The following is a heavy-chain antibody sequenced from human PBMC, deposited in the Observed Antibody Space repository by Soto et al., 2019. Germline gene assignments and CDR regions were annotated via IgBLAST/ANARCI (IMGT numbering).Heavy chain of an antibody. D-gene: IGHD1-26*01. Sequence: EVQLLESGGGLVQPGGSLRLSCAASGFTFSSYAMSWVRQAPGKGLEWVSAISGSGGSTYYADSVKGRFTISRDNSKNTLYLQMNSLRAEDTAVYYCAKTGYSGSYYEYYYYGMDVWGQGTTVTVSS. CDR3: AKTGYSGSYYEYYYYGMDV. V-gene: IGHV3-23*01. CDR2: ISGSGGST. CDR1: GFTFSSYA. J-gene: IGHJ6*02.